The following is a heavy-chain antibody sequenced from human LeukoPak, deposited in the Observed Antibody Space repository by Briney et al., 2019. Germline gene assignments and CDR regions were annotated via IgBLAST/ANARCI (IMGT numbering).Heavy chain of an antibody. CDR2: MSGDGVHI. J-gene: IGHJ4*02. D-gene: IGHD6-13*01. V-gene: IGHV3-30*18. CDR1: GFTFNIYS. Sequence: PGESLRLSCAASGFTFNIYSIHWVRQAPGKGLEWVALMSGDGVHIYYAGSVKGRFTISRDNSRNTLYLQMNSLRAEDTAVYYCAKAAVYSRSWTPFDDWGQGTLVTVSS. CDR3: AKAAVYSRSWTPFDD.